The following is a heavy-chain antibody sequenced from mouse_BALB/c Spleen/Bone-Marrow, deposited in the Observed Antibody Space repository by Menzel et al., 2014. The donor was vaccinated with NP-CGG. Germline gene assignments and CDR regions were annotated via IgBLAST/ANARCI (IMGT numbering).Heavy chain of an antibody. Sequence: VQLQQSGAEFGKPGASVKLSCTASGFNIKATYMHWGKGRPKRGREGIGGIDPASDNTKYDPKFQGKATITADTSSNTAYLQLSSLTSEDTAVYYCARADGYYAWFAYWGQGTLVTVSA. CDR3: ARADGYYAWFAY. J-gene: IGHJ3*01. D-gene: IGHD2-3*01. CDR1: GFNIKATY. CDR2: IDPASDNT. V-gene: IGHV14-3*02.